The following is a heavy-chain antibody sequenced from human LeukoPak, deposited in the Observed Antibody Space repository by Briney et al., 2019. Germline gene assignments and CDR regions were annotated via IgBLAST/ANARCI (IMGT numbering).Heavy chain of an antibody. J-gene: IGHJ4*02. Sequence: PGGSLRLSCAASGFTFSSYAMSWVRQSTGKGQEWVSSTSGDGGATYYSNSVKGRFTISRDNSRNTLYLQMNSLRAEDTAVYYCAKDRPNYYGSNGHYYRRDGDYWGQGTLVTFSS. D-gene: IGHD3-22*01. CDR1: GFTFSSYA. CDR2: TSGDGGAT. V-gene: IGHV3-23*01. CDR3: AKDRPNYYGSNGHYYRRDGDY.